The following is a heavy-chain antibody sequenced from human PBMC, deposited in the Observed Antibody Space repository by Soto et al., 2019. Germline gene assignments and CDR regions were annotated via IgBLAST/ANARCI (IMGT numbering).Heavy chain of an antibody. Sequence: PGGSLRLSCAASGFTFSSYAMHWVRQAPGKGLEWVAVISYDGSNKYYADSVKGRFTISRDNSKNTLYLQMNSLRAEDTAVYYCARGTYYDFWSGPRDYYYYGMDVWGQGTTVTVSS. J-gene: IGHJ6*02. CDR1: GFTFSSYA. CDR3: ARGTYYDFWSGPRDYYYYGMDV. D-gene: IGHD3-3*01. V-gene: IGHV3-30-3*01. CDR2: ISYDGSNK.